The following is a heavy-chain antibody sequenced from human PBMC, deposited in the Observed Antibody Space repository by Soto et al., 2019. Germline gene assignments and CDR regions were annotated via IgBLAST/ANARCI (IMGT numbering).Heavy chain of an antibody. Sequence: QVQLQESGPGLVKPSETLSLTCTVSGGSISSYYWSWIRQPPGKGLEWIGYIYYSGSTNYNPSLKSRVTLSVDTSKNQFSLKLSSVTAADTAVYYCARLGGDVWGQGTTVTVSS. CDR2: IYYSGST. CDR3: ARLGGDV. J-gene: IGHJ6*02. D-gene: IGHD3-16*01. V-gene: IGHV4-59*01. CDR1: GGSISSYY.